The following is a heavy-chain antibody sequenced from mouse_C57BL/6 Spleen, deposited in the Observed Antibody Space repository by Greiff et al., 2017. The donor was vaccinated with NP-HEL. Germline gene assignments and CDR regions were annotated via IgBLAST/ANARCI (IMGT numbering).Heavy chain of an antibody. CDR3: ARDGEDWDYFDY. D-gene: IGHD4-1*01. CDR1: GFTFSSYA. V-gene: IGHV5-4*01. J-gene: IGHJ2*01. Sequence: EVKLMESGGGLVKPGGSLKLSCAASGFTFSSYAMSWVRQTPEKRLEWVATISDGGSYTYYPDNVKGRFTISRDNAKNNLYLQMSHLKSEDTAMYYCARDGEDWDYFDYWGQGTTRTVSS. CDR2: ISDGGSYT.